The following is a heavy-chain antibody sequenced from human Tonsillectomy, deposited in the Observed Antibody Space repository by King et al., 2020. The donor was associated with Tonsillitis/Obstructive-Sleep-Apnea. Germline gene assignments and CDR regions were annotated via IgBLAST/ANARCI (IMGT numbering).Heavy chain of an antibody. CDR1: GFTFSGSA. D-gene: IGHD6-19*01. CDR2: IRSKANSYAT. V-gene: IGHV3-73*01. J-gene: IGHJ4*02. Sequence: QLVQSGGGLVQPGGSLKLSCAASGFTFSGSAMHWVRQASGKGLEWVGRIRSKANSYATAYAASVKGRFTISRDESKNTEYLQLNSLTTEDTAVYYCNSQPLAVAGKGDPFDYWGQGTLVTVSS. CDR3: NSQPLAVAGKGDPFDY.